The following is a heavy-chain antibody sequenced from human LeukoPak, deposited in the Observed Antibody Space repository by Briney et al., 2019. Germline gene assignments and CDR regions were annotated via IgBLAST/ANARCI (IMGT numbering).Heavy chain of an antibody. J-gene: IGHJ6*04. V-gene: IGHV4-30-4*01. Sequence: PSETLSLTCSVSGGSISSGDYYWSWIRQPPGKGLEWIGYIYYSGSTYYNPSLKNRVTISVDTSKNQFSLKLSSVTAADTAVYYCARDHGSGSPYGMDVWGKGTTVTVSS. D-gene: IGHD3-10*01. CDR2: IYYSGST. CDR1: GGSISSGDYY. CDR3: ARDHGSGSPYGMDV.